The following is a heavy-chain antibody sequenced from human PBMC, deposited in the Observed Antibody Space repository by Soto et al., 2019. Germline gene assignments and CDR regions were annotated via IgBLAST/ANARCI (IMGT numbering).Heavy chain of an antibody. J-gene: IGHJ6*02. CDR1: GFTFSSYA. CDR3: AGNREYSSGWYGYYYGMDV. V-gene: IGHV3-23*01. Sequence: GGSLRLSCAASGFTFSSYAMSWVRQAPGKGLEWVSTISGSGGGTYYADSMKGRFTISRDNSKNTLYLQMNSLRAEDTAVYYCAGNREYSSGWYGYYYGMDVWGQGTTVTVSS. D-gene: IGHD6-19*01. CDR2: ISGSGGGT.